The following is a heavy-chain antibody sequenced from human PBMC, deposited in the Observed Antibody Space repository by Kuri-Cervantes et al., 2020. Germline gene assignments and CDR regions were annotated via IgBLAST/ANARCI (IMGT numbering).Heavy chain of an antibody. CDR2: ISYDGSNK. V-gene: IGHV3-30-3*01. Sequence: GESLKISCAASGFTFSSYAMHWVRQAPGKGLEWVAVISYDGSNKYYADPVKGRFTISRDNSKNTLYLQMNSLRAEDTAVYYCARHSSRWGMDVWGQGTTVTVSS. J-gene: IGHJ6*02. CDR1: GFTFSSYA. CDR3: ARHSSRWGMDV. D-gene: IGHD6-13*01.